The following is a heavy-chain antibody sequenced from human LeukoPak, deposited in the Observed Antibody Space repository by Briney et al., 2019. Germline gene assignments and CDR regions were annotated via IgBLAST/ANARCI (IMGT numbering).Heavy chain of an antibody. CDR1: GFTFSSYT. CDR3: ARRYSSGWYGIDY. V-gene: IGHV3-33*01. D-gene: IGHD6-19*01. CDR2: IWYDGSIT. Sequence: PGRSLRLSCAASGFTFSSYTMHWVRQAPGKGLEWVGLIWYDGSITYYAESVKGRFTISRDNSVTTMNLQMYSLRVEATAVYYCARRYSSGWYGIDYWGQGTLVTVSS. J-gene: IGHJ4*02.